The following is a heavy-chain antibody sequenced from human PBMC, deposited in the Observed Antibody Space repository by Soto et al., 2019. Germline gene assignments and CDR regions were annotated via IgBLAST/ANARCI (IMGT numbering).Heavy chain of an antibody. CDR1: GFSLITSGVG. CDR2: IYCADDK. J-gene: IGHJ5*02. CDR3: AHILTGCCT. V-gene: IGHV2-5*02. Sequence: QITLKESGPTLVKPTQTLTLTCTIPGFSLITSGVGVGWIRQPPGKALEWLALIYCADDKRYSPSLKSGLTITKDTSKNQVVLTMTNMDPVDTATYYCAHILTGCCTWGRGALVTVSS.